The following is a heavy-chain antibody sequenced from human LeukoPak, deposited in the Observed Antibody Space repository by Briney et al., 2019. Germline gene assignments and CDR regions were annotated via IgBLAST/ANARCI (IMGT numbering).Heavy chain of an antibody. D-gene: IGHD3-22*01. CDR2: IGTAGDT. J-gene: IGHJ3*02. Sequence: GGSLRLSCAASGFTFSSYDMHWVRQATGKGLEWVSAIGTAGDTYYPGSVKGRFTISRENAKNSLYLQMNSLRAGDTAVYYCARSINYYDSGGLNAFDIWGQGTMVTVSS. CDR3: ARSINYYDSGGLNAFDI. V-gene: IGHV3-13*01. CDR1: GFTFSSYD.